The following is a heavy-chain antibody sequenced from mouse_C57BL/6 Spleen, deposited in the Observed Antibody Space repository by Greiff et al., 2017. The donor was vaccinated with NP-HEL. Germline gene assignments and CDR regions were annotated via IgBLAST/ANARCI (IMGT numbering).Heavy chain of an antibody. Sequence: DVQLQESGPGLVKPSQSLSLTCSVTGYSITSGYYWNWIRQFPGNKLEWMGYISYDGSNNYNPSLKNRISITRDTSKNQFFLKLNSVTTEDTATYYCARDRYDYDGRAFDYWGQGTTLTVSS. J-gene: IGHJ2*01. CDR3: ARDRYDYDGRAFDY. CDR2: ISYDGSN. CDR1: GYSITSGYY. D-gene: IGHD2-4*01. V-gene: IGHV3-6*01.